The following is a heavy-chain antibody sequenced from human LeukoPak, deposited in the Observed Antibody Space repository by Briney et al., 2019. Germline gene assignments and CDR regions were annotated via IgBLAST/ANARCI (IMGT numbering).Heavy chain of an antibody. D-gene: IGHD3-3*01. J-gene: IGHJ4*02. V-gene: IGHV3-23*01. Sequence: GGSLRLSCAASGFTFSSYAMSWVRQAPGKGLEWVSDISGSGGGTYYADSVKGRFTISRDNSKNTLYLQMNSLRAEDTAVYYCAKEESDDDFWSGPDFGYWGQGTLVTVSS. CDR2: ISGSGGGT. CDR3: AKEESDDDFWSGPDFGY. CDR1: GFTFSSYA.